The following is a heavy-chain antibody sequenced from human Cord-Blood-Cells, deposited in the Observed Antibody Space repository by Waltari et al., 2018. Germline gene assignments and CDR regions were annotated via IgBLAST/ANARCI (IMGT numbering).Heavy chain of an antibody. CDR1: GYTLTELS. Sequence: QVQLVQSGAEVKKPGASVKVSCKVSGYTLTELSMHWVRQAPGKGLEWMGGFDPEDGETSYAQKFQGRVTMAEDTSTVTAYMELSSLRSEDTAVYYCATLPRTGTTLDAFDIWGQGTMVTVSS. CDR3: ATLPRTGTTLDAFDI. V-gene: IGHV1-24*01. CDR2: FDPEDGET. D-gene: IGHD1-7*01. J-gene: IGHJ3*02.